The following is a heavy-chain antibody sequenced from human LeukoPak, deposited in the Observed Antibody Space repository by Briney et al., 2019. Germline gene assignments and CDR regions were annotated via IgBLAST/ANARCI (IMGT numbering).Heavy chain of an antibody. Sequence: TSQTLSLTCTVSGGSISSGDYYWSWIRQPPGKGLEWIGYIYYSGSTYYNPSLKSRVTISVDTSKNQFSLKLSSVTAADTAVYYCARDSSGWYSDAFDIWGQGTMVTVSS. CDR3: ARDSSGWYSDAFDI. J-gene: IGHJ3*02. V-gene: IGHV4-30-4*01. D-gene: IGHD6-19*01. CDR2: IYYSGST. CDR1: GGSISSGDYY.